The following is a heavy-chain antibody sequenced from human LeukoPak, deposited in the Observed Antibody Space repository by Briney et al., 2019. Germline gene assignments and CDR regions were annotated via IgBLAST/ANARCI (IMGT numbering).Heavy chain of an antibody. CDR3: ARGPSTHRLRRYYYYMDV. D-gene: IGHD1-14*01. Sequence: SETLSLTCAVCGGSFSGYYWSWIRQPPGKGLEWIGEINHSGSTNYNPSLKSRVTISVDTSKNQFSLKLSSVTAADTAVYYCARGPSTHRLRRYYYYMDVWGKGTTVTVSS. CDR2: INHSGST. CDR1: GGSFSGYY. J-gene: IGHJ6*03. V-gene: IGHV4-34*01.